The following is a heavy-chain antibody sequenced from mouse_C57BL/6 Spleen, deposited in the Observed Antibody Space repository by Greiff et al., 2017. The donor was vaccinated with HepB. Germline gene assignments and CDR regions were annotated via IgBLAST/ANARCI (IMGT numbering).Heavy chain of an antibody. CDR2: IDPANGNT. Sequence: EVQLVESVAELVRPGASVKLSCTASGFNIKNTYMHWVKQRPEQGLEWIGRIDPANGNTKYAPKFQGKATLTADTSSNTAYLQLSSLTSEDTAIYYCASPGYGSSYGYYAMDYWGQGTSVTVSS. V-gene: IGHV14-3*01. CDR1: GFNIKNTY. D-gene: IGHD1-1*01. CDR3: ASPGYGSSYGYYAMDY. J-gene: IGHJ4*01.